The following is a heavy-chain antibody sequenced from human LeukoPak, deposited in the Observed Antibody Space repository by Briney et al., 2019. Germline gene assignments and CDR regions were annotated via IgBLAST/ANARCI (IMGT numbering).Heavy chain of an antibody. V-gene: IGHV4-4*07. Sequence: SETLSLTCSVSGGYPLSDFYCSWFRQPAGKGLEWLGRMYDNGVTSYNASLQGRLSISRDEAQRQISLSQSSVSDPGTRLFYCVREIRWGYANGWHFVVCGQGTLVTVAS. CDR3: VREIRWGYANGWHFVV. CDR2: MYDNGVT. D-gene: IGHD2-21*01. CDR1: GGYPLSDFY. J-gene: IGHJ4*02.